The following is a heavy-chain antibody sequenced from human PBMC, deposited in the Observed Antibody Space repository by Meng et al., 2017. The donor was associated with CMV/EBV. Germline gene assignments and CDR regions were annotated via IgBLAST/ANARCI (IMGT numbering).Heavy chain of an antibody. CDR2: ISGSGGST. Sequence: GGSLRLSCAASGFTVSSNYMSWVRQAPGKGLEWVSAISGSGGSTYYADSVKGRFTISRDNSKNTLYLQMNSLRAEDTAVYYCATDSPISRWSQLVFDYWGQGTLVTVSS. CDR1: GFTVSSNY. J-gene: IGHJ4*02. D-gene: IGHD6-6*01. CDR3: ATDSPISRWSQLVFDY. V-gene: IGHV3-23*01.